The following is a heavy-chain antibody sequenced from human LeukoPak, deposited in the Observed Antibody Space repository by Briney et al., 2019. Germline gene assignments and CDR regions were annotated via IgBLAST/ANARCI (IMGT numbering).Heavy chain of an antibody. J-gene: IGHJ4*02. V-gene: IGHV4-59*01. CDR1: GGSIISYY. Sequence: SETLSLTCTVSGGSIISYYWSWIRQPPGKGLEWIGYIYYSGSTNYNPSLKSRVTISVDTSKNQFSLKLSSVTAADTAVYYCARVTWGGGEALWGQGTLVTVSS. D-gene: IGHD3-16*01. CDR2: IYYSGST. CDR3: ARVTWGGGEAL.